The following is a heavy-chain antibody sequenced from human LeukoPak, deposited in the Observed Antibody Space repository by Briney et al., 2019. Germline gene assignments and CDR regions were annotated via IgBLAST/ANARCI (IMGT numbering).Heavy chain of an antibody. CDR1: GITLSSHW. V-gene: IGHV3-74*01. J-gene: IGHJ4*02. CDR3: VRDRGTYRPIDY. Sequence: GGSLRLSCAASGITLSSHWMHWVRQAPGKGLVWVSEINSDGSFTKYADSVKGRFTISRDNAQNSLYLQMNSLRAEDTAIYYCVRDRGTYRPIDYWGQGTLVTVSS. D-gene: IGHD1-26*01. CDR2: INSDGSFT.